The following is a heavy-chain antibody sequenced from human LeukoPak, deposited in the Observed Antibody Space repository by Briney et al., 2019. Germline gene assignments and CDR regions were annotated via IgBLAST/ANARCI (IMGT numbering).Heavy chain of an antibody. CDR2: ISYDGSNK. CDR1: GFSFSSYA. V-gene: IGHV3-30-3*01. CDR3: ARGRVGALRGAFDI. Sequence: GGSLRLSCAASGFSFSSYAMHWVRQAPGKGLEWMAVISYDGSNKYYADSVKGRFTISRDNSKNTLYLQMNSLRAEDTAVYYCARGRVGALRGAFDIWGQGTMVTVSS. J-gene: IGHJ3*02. D-gene: IGHD1-26*01.